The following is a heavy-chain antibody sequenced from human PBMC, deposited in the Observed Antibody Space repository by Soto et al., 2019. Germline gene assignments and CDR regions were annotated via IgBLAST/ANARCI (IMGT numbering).Heavy chain of an antibody. Sequence: GASVKVSCKASGGAFSSYTISWVRQAPGQGLEWMGRIIPILGIANYAQKFQGRVTITADKSTSTAYMELRSLRSDDTAVYYCARDNPPMGVWGQGTTVTVSS. CDR2: IIPILGIA. CDR3: ARDNPPMGV. J-gene: IGHJ6*02. CDR1: GGAFSSYT. V-gene: IGHV1-69*04.